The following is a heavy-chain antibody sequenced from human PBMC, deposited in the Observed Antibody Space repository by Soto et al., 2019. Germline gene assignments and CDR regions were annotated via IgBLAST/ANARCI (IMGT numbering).Heavy chain of an antibody. Sequence: GGSLRLSCAVSGLPFSSHAMSWVRQAPGKGLEWVSGISGSGDITYYADSVKGRFTISRDNSRNTMYLQLNSLRGEDTALYYCAARAFYDIRLYYWYYFDYWGQGTLVTVSS. J-gene: IGHJ4*02. CDR1: GLPFSSHA. CDR3: AARAFYDIRLYYWYYFDY. D-gene: IGHD3-22*01. CDR2: ISGSGDIT. V-gene: IGHV3-23*01.